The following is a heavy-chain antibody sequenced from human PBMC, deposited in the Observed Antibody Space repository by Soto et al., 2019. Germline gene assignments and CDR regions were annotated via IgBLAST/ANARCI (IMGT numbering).Heavy chain of an antibody. CDR2: IYHSGST. J-gene: IGHJ6*02. CDR3: ARDNPIAATTYGMDV. Sequence: QVQLQESGPGLVKPSGTLSLTCAVSGGSISSSNWWSWVRQPPGKGLEWIGEIYHSGSTNYNPSLKGRVTISVDKSKNQFSLKLSSVTAADTAVYYCARDNPIAATTYGMDVWGRGTTVTVSS. CDR1: GGSISSSNW. V-gene: IGHV4-4*02. D-gene: IGHD6-13*01.